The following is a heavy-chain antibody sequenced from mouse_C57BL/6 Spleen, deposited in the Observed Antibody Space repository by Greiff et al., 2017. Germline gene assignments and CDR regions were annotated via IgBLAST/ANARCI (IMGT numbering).Heavy chain of an antibody. D-gene: IGHD2-3*01. J-gene: IGHJ4*01. CDR3: AKSIYDGYYVYAMDY. Sequence: EVMLVESGGGLVQPGGSLKLSCAASGFTFSDYYMYWVRQTPEKRLEWVAYISNGGGSTYYPDTVKGRFTISRDNAKNTLYLQMSRLKSEDTAMYYCAKSIYDGYYVYAMDYWGQGTSVTVSS. V-gene: IGHV5-12*01. CDR1: GFTFSDYY. CDR2: ISNGGGST.